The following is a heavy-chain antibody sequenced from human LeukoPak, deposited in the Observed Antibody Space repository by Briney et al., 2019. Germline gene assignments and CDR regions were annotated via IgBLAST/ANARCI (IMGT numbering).Heavy chain of an antibody. J-gene: IGHJ3*02. CDR1: GGSISTYY. CDR2: IYYNGNT. D-gene: IGHD3-16*01. V-gene: IGHV4-59*08. Sequence: SETLSLTCTVSGGSISTYYWSWIRQPPGKGLEWIGYIYYNGNTNYNPSLKSRLTIPIDTSKNQFSLKLTSVTAADTALYHCARLGRPAAFDIWGQGTMVTVSS. CDR3: ARLGRPAAFDI.